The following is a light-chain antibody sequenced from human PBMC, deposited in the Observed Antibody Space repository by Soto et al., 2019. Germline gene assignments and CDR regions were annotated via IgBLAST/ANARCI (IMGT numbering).Light chain of an antibody. Sequence: EIVLTQSLGTLSLSPGDRATLXCRASQSVTNNYLAWYQQKPGLAPRLLIYGASTRTAGIPDRFTGSGSGTDFTLTISRLEPEDFAVYYCQQYGTSRTFGQGTKVDIK. CDR2: GAS. J-gene: IGKJ1*01. V-gene: IGKV3-20*01. CDR1: QSVTNNY. CDR3: QQYGTSRT.